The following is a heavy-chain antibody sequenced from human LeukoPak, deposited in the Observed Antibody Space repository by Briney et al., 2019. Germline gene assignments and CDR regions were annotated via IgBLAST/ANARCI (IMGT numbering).Heavy chain of an antibody. D-gene: IGHD3-10*01. CDR2: IWYDGSNK. CDR1: GFTFSSYG. V-gene: IGHV3-33*01. Sequence: GGSLRLSCAASGFTFSSYGMHWVRQAPGKGLEWVAVIWYDGSNKYYADSVKGRFTISRDNSKNTLYLQMNSLRAEDTAVYYCARFNERVQGVIISLDYWGQGTLVTVSS. J-gene: IGHJ4*02. CDR3: ARFNERVQGVIISLDY.